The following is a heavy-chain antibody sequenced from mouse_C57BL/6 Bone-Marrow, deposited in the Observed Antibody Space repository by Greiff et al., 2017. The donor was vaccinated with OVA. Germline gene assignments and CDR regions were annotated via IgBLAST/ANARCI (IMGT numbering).Heavy chain of an antibody. CDR1: GYTFTSYW. D-gene: IGHD1-1*01. V-gene: IGHV1-61*01. Sequence: QVQLKQPGAELVRPGSSVKLSCKASGYTFTSYWMDWVKQRPGQGLEWIGNIYPSDSETHYNQKFKDKATLTVDKSSSTAYMQLSSLTSEDSAVYYCARWYYYGSVYYFDYWGQGTTLTVSS. J-gene: IGHJ2*01. CDR2: IYPSDSET. CDR3: ARWYYYGSVYYFDY.